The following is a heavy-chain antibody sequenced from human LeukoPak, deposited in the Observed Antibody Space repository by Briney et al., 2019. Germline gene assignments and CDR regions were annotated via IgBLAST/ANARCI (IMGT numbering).Heavy chain of an antibody. CDR3: ARSDFWSGYYYFDY. Sequence: SETLSLTCTVSGGSISSYYWSWIRQPAGKGLEWIGRIYTSGSTNYNPSLKSRVTMSVDTSKNQFSLKLSSVAAADTAVYYCARSDFWSGYYYFDYWGQGTLVTVSS. J-gene: IGHJ4*02. D-gene: IGHD3-3*01. CDR1: GGSISSYY. V-gene: IGHV4-4*07. CDR2: IYTSGST.